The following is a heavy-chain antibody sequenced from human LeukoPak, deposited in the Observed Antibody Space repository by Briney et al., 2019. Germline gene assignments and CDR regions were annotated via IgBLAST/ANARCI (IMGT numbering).Heavy chain of an antibody. J-gene: IGHJ4*02. CDR2: INGNGDST. D-gene: IGHD5/OR15-5a*01. Sequence: PGGSLRLSCAASGFSFSVYSMSWVRQAPGKGLEWVSGINGNGDSTFYRDSVRGRFTISRDFSKNTLYLQMRRLRAEDTALYYCAKGLGYSVYDLPGFWGQGTLVTVSS. CDR3: AKGLGYSVYDLPGF. V-gene: IGHV3-23*01. CDR1: GFSFSVYS.